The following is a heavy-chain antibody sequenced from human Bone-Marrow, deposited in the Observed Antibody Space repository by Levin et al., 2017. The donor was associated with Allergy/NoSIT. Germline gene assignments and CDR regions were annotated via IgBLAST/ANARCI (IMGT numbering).Heavy chain of an antibody. Sequence: GGSLRLSCKASGYTFTSYDINWVRQATGQGLEWMGWMNPNSGNTGYAQQFQGRVTMTRNTSISTAYMELSSLRSEDTAVYYCARNRGSYTRDYDYGMDVWGQGTTVTVSS. CDR3: ARNRGSYTRDYDYGMDV. D-gene: IGHD1-26*01. CDR1: GYTFTSYD. CDR2: MNPNSGNT. J-gene: IGHJ6*02. V-gene: IGHV1-8*01.